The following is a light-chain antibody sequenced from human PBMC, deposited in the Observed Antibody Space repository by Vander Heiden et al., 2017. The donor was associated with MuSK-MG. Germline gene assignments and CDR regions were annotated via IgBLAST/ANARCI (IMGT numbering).Light chain of an antibody. J-gene: IGLJ1*01. CDR1: RSNIGAGFD. CDR2: GNT. Sequence: QSVLTQPPSVSGAPGQRVTISCTGSRSNIGAGFDVHWYQQLPGPPPNLLIFGNTNRPSGVPDRFSGSKSGTSASLAFTGLQAEDEADYYCQSYDSGLSGYVFGTGTKVTVL. CDR3: QSYDSGLSGYV. V-gene: IGLV1-40*01.